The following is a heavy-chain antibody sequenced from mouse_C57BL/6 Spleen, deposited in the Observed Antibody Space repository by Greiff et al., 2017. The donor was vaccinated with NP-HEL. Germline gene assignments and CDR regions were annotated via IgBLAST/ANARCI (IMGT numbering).Heavy chain of an antibody. CDR3: ARGDYDWYFDV. Sequence: QVQLQQPGAELVMPGASVKLSCKASGYTFTSYWMHWVKQRPGQGLEWIGEIDPSDSYTNYNQKFKGKSTLTVDKSSSTAYMQLSSLTSEDSAVYYCARGDYDWYFDVWGTGTTVTVSS. CDR2: IDPSDSYT. D-gene: IGHD2-4*01. V-gene: IGHV1-69*01. CDR1: GYTFTSYW. J-gene: IGHJ1*03.